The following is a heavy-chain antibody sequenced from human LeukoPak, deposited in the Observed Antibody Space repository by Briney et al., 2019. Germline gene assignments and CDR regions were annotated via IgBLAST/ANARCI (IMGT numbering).Heavy chain of an antibody. CDR1: GYSFTEHY. J-gene: IGHJ3*02. D-gene: IGHD2-21*02. CDR2: INCNSGDA. Sequence: GASVTVSCKASGYSFTEHYIYWVRQAPGQGLEWVGRINCNSGDANSARKFQGRVTMTRDTSISTAYMELSRLRSDDTAVYYCASWYFGCGGDCSIHDAFDIWGQGTMVTVSS. V-gene: IGHV1-2*02. CDR3: ASWYFGCGGDCSIHDAFDI.